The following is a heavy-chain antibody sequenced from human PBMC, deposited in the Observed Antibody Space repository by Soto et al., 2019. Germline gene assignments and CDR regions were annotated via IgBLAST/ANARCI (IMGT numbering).Heavy chain of an antibody. D-gene: IGHD3-10*01. Sequence: PSETLSLTCAVYGGSLSGYYWSWIRQPPGKGLEWIGKINHSGSTNYNPSLKSRVTISVDTSKNQFSLKLSSVTAADTAVYYCARVAYYGSGSYYNPFDYWGQGTLVTVSS. CDR2: INHSGST. CDR1: GGSLSGYY. V-gene: IGHV4-34*01. CDR3: ARVAYYGSGSYYNPFDY. J-gene: IGHJ4*02.